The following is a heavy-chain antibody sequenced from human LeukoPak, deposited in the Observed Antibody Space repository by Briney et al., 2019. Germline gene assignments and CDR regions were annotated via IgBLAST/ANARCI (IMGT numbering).Heavy chain of an antibody. Sequence: PSETLSLTCAVSGGSISSSNWWSWVRPPPGKGLEWIGEIYHSGSTNYNPSLKSRVTMSVDTSKNQFSLKLSSVTAADTAIYYCARENPSGYYNRPIDYWGQGTLVTVSS. V-gene: IGHV4-4*02. CDR1: GGSISSSNW. D-gene: IGHD3-22*01. CDR3: ARENPSGYYNRPIDY. J-gene: IGHJ4*02. CDR2: IYHSGST.